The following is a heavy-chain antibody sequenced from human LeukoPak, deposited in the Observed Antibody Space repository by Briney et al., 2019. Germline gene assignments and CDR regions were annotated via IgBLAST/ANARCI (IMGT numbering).Heavy chain of an antibody. CDR1: GFTFSGSA. Sequence: GGSLRLSCAVSGFTFSGSAMHWVRQASGKGLEWVGRIRDKANSCATTYAASVKGRFTMSRDDSKNTAYLQMNSLKTEDTAVYYCTRMGSTGYDDYWGQGTLVTVSS. CDR2: IRDKANSCAT. V-gene: IGHV3-73*01. J-gene: IGHJ4*02. D-gene: IGHD5-12*01. CDR3: TRMGSTGYDDY.